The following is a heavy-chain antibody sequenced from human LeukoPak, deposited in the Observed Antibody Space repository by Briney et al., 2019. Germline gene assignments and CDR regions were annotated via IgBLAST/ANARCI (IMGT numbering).Heavy chain of an antibody. CDR3: ASQRVSCSTTSCYTDGMDV. CDR1: GLTFSRYD. D-gene: IGHD2-2*02. Sequence: GGALRLSCAASGLTFSRYDMHWVRQATGKGLEWVSAIGTAGDTYYPGSVKGRFTISRESAKNSLYLQINSLRAGATAVSYCASQRVSCSTTSCYTDGMDVWGQGTTVTVSS. V-gene: IGHV3-13*01. J-gene: IGHJ6*02. CDR2: IGTAGDT.